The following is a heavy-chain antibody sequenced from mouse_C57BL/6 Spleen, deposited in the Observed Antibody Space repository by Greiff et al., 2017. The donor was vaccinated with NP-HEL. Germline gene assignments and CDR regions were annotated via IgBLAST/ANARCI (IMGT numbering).Heavy chain of an antibody. Sequence: EVQLVESGGDLVKPGGSLKLSCAASGFTFSSYGMSWVRQTPDKRLEWVATISSGGSYTYYPDSVKGRFTISRDNAKNTLYLQMSSLKSEDTAMYYCARVITTVVARGYFDYWGQGTTLTVSS. V-gene: IGHV5-6*01. CDR1: GFTFSSYG. D-gene: IGHD1-1*01. J-gene: IGHJ2*01. CDR3: ARVITTVVARGYFDY. CDR2: ISSGGSYT.